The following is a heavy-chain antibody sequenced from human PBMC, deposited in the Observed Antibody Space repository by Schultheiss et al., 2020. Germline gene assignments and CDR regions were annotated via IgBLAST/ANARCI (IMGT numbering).Heavy chain of an antibody. CDR3: ARMMDGGYYDFWSGYYTGEGWFDP. CDR1: GGSFSGYY. Sequence: SETLSLTCGVHGGSFSGYYWSWIRQPPGKGLEWIGEINHSGSTNYNPSLKSRVTISVDTSKNQFSLKLSSVTAADTAVYYCARMMDGGYYDFWSGYYTGEGWFDPWGQGTLVTVSS. V-gene: IGHV4-34*01. CDR2: INHSGST. D-gene: IGHD3-3*01. J-gene: IGHJ5*02.